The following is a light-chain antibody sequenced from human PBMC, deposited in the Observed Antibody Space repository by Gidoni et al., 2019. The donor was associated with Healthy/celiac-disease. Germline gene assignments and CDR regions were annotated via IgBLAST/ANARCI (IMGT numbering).Light chain of an antibody. J-gene: IGKJ4*01. Sequence: MLSTQSPATLSLSPGERATLTCRASQSVSSCLAWYQQKPGQAPRLLIYEASNMATGIPARFSGSGSGTDFTLTISSLEPEDFAVYYCQQRSNWPLTFGGGTKVEIK. CDR2: EAS. CDR3: QQRSNWPLT. V-gene: IGKV3-11*01. CDR1: QSVSSC.